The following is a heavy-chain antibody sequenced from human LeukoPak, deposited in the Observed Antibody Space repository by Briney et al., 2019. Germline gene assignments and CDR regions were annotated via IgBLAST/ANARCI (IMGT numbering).Heavy chain of an antibody. CDR2: IYYSGIT. D-gene: IGHD3-10*01. Sequence: SETLSLTCTVSGGSISSSSYYWGWIRQPPGKGLEWIGTIYYSGITYYNPSLKSRVTISLDTSKSQFSLKLNSVTAADTAVYYCARHHSGSGSYYNPYFFDFWGQGTLVTVSS. V-gene: IGHV4-39*01. CDR1: GGSISSSSYY. CDR3: ARHHSGSGSYYNPYFFDF. J-gene: IGHJ4*02.